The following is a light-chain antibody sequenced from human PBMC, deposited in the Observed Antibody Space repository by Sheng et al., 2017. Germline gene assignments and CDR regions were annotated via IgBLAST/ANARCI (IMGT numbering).Light chain of an antibody. CDR1: NIGNNY. J-gene: IGLJ3*02. CDR3: GTWDSSLSAGWV. Sequence: NIGNNYVSWYQQLPGTAPKLLIYDNNKRPSGIPDRFSGSKSGTSATLGITGLQTGDEADYYCGTWDSSLSAGWVFGGGTKLTVL. V-gene: IGLV1-51*01. CDR2: DNN.